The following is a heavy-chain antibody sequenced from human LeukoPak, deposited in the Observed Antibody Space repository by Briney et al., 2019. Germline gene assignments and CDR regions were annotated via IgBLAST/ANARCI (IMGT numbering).Heavy chain of an antibody. CDR1: GGSFSGYY. V-gene: IGHV4-34*01. CDR3: ARGGNYYDSSGYYYPPQNAFDI. Sequence: SETLSLTCAVYGGSFSGYYWSWIRQPPGKGLEWIGEINHSGSTNYNPSLKSRVTISVDTSKNQFSLKLSSVTAADTAVYYCARGGNYYDSSGYYYPPQNAFDIWGQGTMVTVSS. CDR2: INHSGST. D-gene: IGHD3-22*01. J-gene: IGHJ3*02.